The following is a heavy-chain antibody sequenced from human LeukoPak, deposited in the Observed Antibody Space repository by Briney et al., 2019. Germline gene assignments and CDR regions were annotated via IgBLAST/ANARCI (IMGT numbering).Heavy chain of an antibody. CDR1: GGSFSGYY. CDR3: ARGHTGTCPNHYDY. CDR2: INHSGST. J-gene: IGHJ4*02. V-gene: IGHV4-34*01. D-gene: IGHD1-26*01. Sequence: SETLSRTCAVYGGSFSGYYWSWIRQPPGKGLEWIGEINHSGSTNYNPSLKSRVTISVDTSKKQFSLKLTSVTAADTAVYYCARGHTGTCPNHYDYWGQGTLVTVSS.